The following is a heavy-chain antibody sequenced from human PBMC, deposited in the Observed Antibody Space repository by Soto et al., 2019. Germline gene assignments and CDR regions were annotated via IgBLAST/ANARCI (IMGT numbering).Heavy chain of an antibody. CDR3: ATSEGRDGYSFDY. CDR2: IIPMFGTP. D-gene: IGHD5-12*01. V-gene: IGHV1-69*13. J-gene: IGHJ4*02. Sequence: SVKVSCKASGVTFNRQGMWWVRQAPGQGLEWMGGIIPMFGTPHYAEKFQDRVTIPADESTGRAYLELSSLTPEDPAVYYCATSEGRDGYSFDYWGPGTLVTVSS. CDR1: GVTFNRQG.